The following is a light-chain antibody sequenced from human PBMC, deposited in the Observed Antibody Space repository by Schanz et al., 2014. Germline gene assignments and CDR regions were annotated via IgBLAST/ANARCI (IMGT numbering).Light chain of an antibody. Sequence: DIQMTQSPSSLSASVGDRVTITCRASQSISSYLNWYQQKPGKAPKLLIYAASSLQSGVPSRFSGSESGTDFTLSISRLQPEEYATFYCQQSYSTTWTFGQGTKVEIK. V-gene: IGKV1-39*01. CDR1: QSISSY. CDR2: AAS. J-gene: IGKJ1*01. CDR3: QQSYSTTWT.